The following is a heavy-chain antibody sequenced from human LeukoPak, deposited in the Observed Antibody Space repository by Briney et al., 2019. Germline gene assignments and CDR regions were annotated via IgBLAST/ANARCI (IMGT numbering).Heavy chain of an antibody. D-gene: IGHD1-26*01. J-gene: IGHJ4*02. V-gene: IGHV3-66*01. Sequence: GGSLRLSCAASGFIVSSNYMTWVRQAPGKGLEWISVIYSGGDTYYADSVKGRFTISRDNSKNTLYLQMNSLRAEDTAVYYCARRSGEGYFDCWGQGTLVTVSS. CDR3: ARRSGEGYFDC. CDR2: IYSGGDT. CDR1: GFIVSSNY.